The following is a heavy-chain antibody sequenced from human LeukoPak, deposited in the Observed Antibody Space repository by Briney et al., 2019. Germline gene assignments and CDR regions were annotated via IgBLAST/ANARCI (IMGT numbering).Heavy chain of an antibody. Sequence: GGSLRLSCAASGFTVSNYYMTWVRQAPGKGLEWVSVIYSGDYTYYADSVKGRFTISRDNSKNTLYLQMNGLRVGDTAVYYCTRGVPASSTYYYDYWGQGTLVTVSS. CDR2: IYSGDYT. D-gene: IGHD6-13*01. CDR3: TRGVPASSTYYYDY. CDR1: GFTVSNYY. J-gene: IGHJ4*02. V-gene: IGHV3-53*01.